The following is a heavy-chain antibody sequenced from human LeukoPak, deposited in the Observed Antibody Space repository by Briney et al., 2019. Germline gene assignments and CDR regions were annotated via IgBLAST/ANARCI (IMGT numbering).Heavy chain of an antibody. J-gene: IGHJ5*02. CDR1: GYTFTSYY. CDR3: ARGHWFDP. Sequence: GASVNVSCKASGYTFTSYYMHWVRQAPGQGLAWMGIINPCGGSTNYAQKFQGRVTMTRDTSPSTVSMELSRLRSDDTAVYYFARGHWFDPWGQGTLVTVSS. CDR2: INPCGGST. V-gene: IGHV1-46*01.